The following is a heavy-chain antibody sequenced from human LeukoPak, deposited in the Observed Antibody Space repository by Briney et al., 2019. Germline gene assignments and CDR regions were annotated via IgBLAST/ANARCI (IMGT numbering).Heavy chain of an antibody. CDR3: AKRGGGSYPDV. CDR2: IHYSGST. CDR1: GGSIRSSNNY. V-gene: IGHV4-39*07. J-gene: IGHJ6*04. Sequence: SETLSLTCTVSGGSIRSSNNYWGWIRQPPGKGLEWIGGIHYSGSTYYYPSLKSRVTISVDTSKNQFSLKLSSVTAADTAVYYCAKRGGGSYPDVWGKGTTVTISS. D-gene: IGHD1-26*01.